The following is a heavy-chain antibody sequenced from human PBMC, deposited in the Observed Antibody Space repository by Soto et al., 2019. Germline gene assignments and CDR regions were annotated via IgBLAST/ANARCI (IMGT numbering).Heavy chain of an antibody. Sequence: EVQLVESGGGLVQPGGSLRLSCAASGFTFSSYAITWVRQAPGKGLEWISYISANGSPTHYADSVRGRFTVSRDNAKNSLYLQMDSLRAEDTAVYYCARDKSYYDSSGLESNFDYWGQGTLVTVSS. V-gene: IGHV3-48*03. CDR1: GFTFSSYA. CDR3: ARDKSYYDSSGLESNFDY. J-gene: IGHJ4*02. CDR2: ISANGSPT. D-gene: IGHD3-22*01.